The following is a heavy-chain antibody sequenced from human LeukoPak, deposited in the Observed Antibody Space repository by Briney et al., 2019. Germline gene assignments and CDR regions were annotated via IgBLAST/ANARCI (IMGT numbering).Heavy chain of an antibody. Sequence: AGGSLRLSCAASGFTFSDHYMSWIRQAPGKGLEWVSDISSSRSSTNYADSVKGRFTISRDNAKNSLYLQMNSLRAEDTAVYYCARIDAFDIWGQGTMVTVSS. J-gene: IGHJ3*02. CDR2: ISSSRSST. CDR1: GFTFSDHY. CDR3: ARIDAFDI. V-gene: IGHV3-11*06.